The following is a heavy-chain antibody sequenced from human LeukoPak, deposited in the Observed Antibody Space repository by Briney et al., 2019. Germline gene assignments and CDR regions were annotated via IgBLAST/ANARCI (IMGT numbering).Heavy chain of an antibody. CDR3: ARVGAKGGWYFDL. V-gene: IGHV3-21*01. D-gene: IGHD3-10*01. Sequence: GGSLRLSCAASGFTFSGYGMNWVRQAPGKGLEWVSSISSGGSYMYYADSLKGRLTISRHNAKNSLYLQMNSLRAEDTAVYYCARVGAKGGWYFDLWGRGTLVTVSS. J-gene: IGHJ2*01. CDR1: GFTFSGYG. CDR2: ISSGGSYM.